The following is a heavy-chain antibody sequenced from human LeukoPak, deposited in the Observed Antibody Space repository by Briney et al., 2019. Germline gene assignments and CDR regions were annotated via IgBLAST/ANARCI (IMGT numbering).Heavy chain of an antibody. D-gene: IGHD3/OR15-3a*01. CDR2: MKPDGSEK. CDR3: ARDGLGFDY. Sequence: PGGSLRLSCAASGFTFGNYWMNWVRQAPGKGLEWVANMKPDGSEKNYVASVKGRFTISRDNAKNSLYLQMHSLRDEDTAVYYCARDGLGFDYWGQGTLVTVSS. V-gene: IGHV3-7*01. J-gene: IGHJ4*02. CDR1: GFTFGNYW.